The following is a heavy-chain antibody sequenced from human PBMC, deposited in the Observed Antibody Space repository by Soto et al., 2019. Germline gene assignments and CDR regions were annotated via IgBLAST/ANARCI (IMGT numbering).Heavy chain of an antibody. V-gene: IGHV3-30-3*01. CDR3: ARDPLRH. J-gene: IGHJ4*02. CDR2: ISYDGSNK. Sequence: QVQLVESGGGVVQPGRSLRLSCAASGFTFSSYAMHWVRQAPGKGLEWVAVISYDGSNKYYADSVKGRFTISRDNSKNTLYLQMNSLRAEDTAVYYCARDPLRHWGQGTLVTVSS. CDR1: GFTFSSYA. D-gene: IGHD4-17*01.